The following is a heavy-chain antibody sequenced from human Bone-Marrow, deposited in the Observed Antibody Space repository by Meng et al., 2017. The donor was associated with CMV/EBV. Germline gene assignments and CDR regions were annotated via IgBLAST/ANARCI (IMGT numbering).Heavy chain of an antibody. CDR2: INSDGSST. D-gene: IGHD3-10*01. V-gene: IGHV3-74*01. Sequence: GESLKISCAASGFPFSGYWMHWVRQAPGKGLVWVSRINSDGSSTSYADSVKGRFTIFRDNAKDTLYLQMNSLRAEDTAVYYCARDSPLVRGAPDYWGQGTLVTVSS. CDR1: GFPFSGYW. J-gene: IGHJ4*02. CDR3: ARDSPLVRGAPDY.